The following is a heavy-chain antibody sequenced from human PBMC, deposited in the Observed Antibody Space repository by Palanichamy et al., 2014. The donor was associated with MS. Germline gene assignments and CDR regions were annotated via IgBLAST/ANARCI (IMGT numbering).Heavy chain of an antibody. Sequence: QLQLQESGPGLVKPSETLSLTCTVSGGSISGGNYYWGWIRQPPGKGLEWIGSLYYRGSTYYNPSLKRRVTMSVDTSKNQFSLEMSSVTAADTAIYYCARPSGETYWYFELWGRGTLVTVSS. CDR3: ARPSGETYWYFEL. D-gene: IGHD7-27*01. V-gene: IGHV4-39*07. J-gene: IGHJ2*01. CDR1: GGSISGGNYY. CDR2: LYYRGST.